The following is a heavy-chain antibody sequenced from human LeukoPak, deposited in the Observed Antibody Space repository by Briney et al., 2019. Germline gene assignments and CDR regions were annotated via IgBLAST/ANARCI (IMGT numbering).Heavy chain of an antibody. Sequence: GGSLRLSCAASGISFSNYAMSWVRQAPGKGLEWVSTIVGDSSKTYYADSVKGRFTISRDNSNYMLFLHMNSLRAEDTAIYYCAKQPYNYYYLDVWGKGTTVTVSS. CDR3: AKQPYNYYYLDV. D-gene: IGHD2-2*02. CDR2: IVGDSSKT. J-gene: IGHJ6*03. CDR1: GISFSNYA. V-gene: IGHV3-23*01.